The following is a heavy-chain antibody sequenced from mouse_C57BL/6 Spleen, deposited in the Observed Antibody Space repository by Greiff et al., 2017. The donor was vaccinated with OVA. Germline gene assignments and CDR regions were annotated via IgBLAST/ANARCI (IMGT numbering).Heavy chain of an antibody. CDR1: GYSITSGYD. J-gene: IGHJ4*01. D-gene: IGHD4-1*01. CDR2: ISYSGST. Sequence: EVQLQESGPGMVKPSQSLSLTCTVTGYSITSGYDWHWIRHFPGNKLEWMGYISYSGSTNYNPSLKSRISITHDTSKNHFFLKLNSVTTEDTATYYCASRTGPLYAMDYWGQGTSVTVSS. CDR3: ASRTGPLYAMDY. V-gene: IGHV3-1*01.